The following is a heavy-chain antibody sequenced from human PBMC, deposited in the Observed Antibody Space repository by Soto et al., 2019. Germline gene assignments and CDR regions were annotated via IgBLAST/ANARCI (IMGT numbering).Heavy chain of an antibody. CDR1: GFTFSSYG. Sequence: GGSLRLSCAASGFTFSSYGMHWVRQAPGKGLEWVAVISYDGSNKYYADSVKGRFTISRDNSKNTLYLQMNSLRAEDTAVYYCAKDPEDAFDIWGQGTMVTVSS. V-gene: IGHV3-30*18. CDR3: AKDPEDAFDI. J-gene: IGHJ3*02. CDR2: ISYDGSNK.